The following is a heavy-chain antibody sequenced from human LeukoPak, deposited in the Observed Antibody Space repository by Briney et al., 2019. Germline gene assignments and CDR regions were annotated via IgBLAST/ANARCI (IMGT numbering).Heavy chain of an antibody. CDR2: ISYDGSNK. D-gene: IGHD3-10*01. J-gene: IGHJ3*02. V-gene: IGHV3-30*03. Sequence: QSGGSLRLSCAASGFTFSSYGMHWVRQAPGKGLEWVAVISYDGSNKYYADSVKGRFTISRDNSKNTLYLQMNSLRAEDTAVYYCARNTLVVNYYGSGSDDAFDIWGQGTMVTVSS. CDR1: GFTFSSYG. CDR3: ARNTLVVNYYGSGSDDAFDI.